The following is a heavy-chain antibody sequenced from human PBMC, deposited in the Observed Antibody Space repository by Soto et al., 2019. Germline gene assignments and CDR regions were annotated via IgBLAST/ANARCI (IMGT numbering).Heavy chain of an antibody. CDR2: IYYSGST. V-gene: IGHV4-30-4*01. CDR3: ARVLHSSGYYFDY. J-gene: IGHJ4*02. D-gene: IGHD3-22*01. Sequence: QVQLQESGPGLVKPSQTLSLTCTVSGGSISSGDSYWNWMRQPPGKGLEWVGYIYYSGSTYYNPSLKSRATISVDTSKNQFSLNLNSVTAADTAVYYCARVLHSSGYYFDYWGQGTLVTVSS. CDR1: GGSISSGDSY.